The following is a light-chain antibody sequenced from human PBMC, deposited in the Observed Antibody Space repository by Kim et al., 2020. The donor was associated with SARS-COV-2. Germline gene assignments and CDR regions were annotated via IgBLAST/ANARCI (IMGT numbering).Light chain of an antibody. J-gene: IGKJ2*01. CDR1: QGIRIS. CDR3: QQYHCTPYS. Sequence: SAYVGYSVPIPCRESQGIRISLSWYQQKPGKAPKLMLHSASRLHDGVPSRFSGSGSGTDYTLTLSSLQAEDFATYYCQQYHCTPYSFGQGTKLYI. V-gene: IGKV1-NL1*01. CDR2: SAS.